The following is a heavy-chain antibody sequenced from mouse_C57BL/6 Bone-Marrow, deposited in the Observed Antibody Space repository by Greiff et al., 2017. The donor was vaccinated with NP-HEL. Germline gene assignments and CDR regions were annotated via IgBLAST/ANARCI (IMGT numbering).Heavy chain of an antibody. V-gene: IGHV5-9-1*02. CDR1: GFTFSSYA. Sequence: EVKLLESGAGLVKPGGSLKLSCAASGFTFSSYAMSWVRQTPEKRLEWVAYISSGGDYIYYADTVKGRFTISRDNARNTLYLQMSSLKSEDTAMYYCTGVLRVPVNFDVWGTGTTVTVSS. CDR2: ISSGGDYI. D-gene: IGHD1-1*01. CDR3: TGVLRVPVNFDV. J-gene: IGHJ1*03.